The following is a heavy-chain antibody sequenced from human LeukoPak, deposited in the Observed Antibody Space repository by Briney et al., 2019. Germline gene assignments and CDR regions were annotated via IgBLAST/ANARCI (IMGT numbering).Heavy chain of an antibody. CDR2: ISGSGGST. D-gene: IGHD3-9*01. J-gene: IGHJ4*02. CDR1: GFTFSSYS. V-gene: IGHV3-23*01. CDR3: AKDTRASDYDILTGPLDY. Sequence: PGGSLRLSCAASGFTFSSYSMNWVRQAPGKGLEWVSAISGSGGSTYYADSVKGRFTISRDNSKNTLYLQMNSLRAEDTAVYYCAKDTRASDYDILTGPLDYWGQGTLVTVSS.